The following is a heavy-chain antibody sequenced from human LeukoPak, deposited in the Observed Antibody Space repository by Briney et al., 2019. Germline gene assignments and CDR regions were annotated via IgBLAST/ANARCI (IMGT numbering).Heavy chain of an antibody. D-gene: IGHD3-10*01. CDR3: ARSGIKMVRGVIIKSPYHMDV. J-gene: IGHJ6*03. CDR2: IIGGAGST. CDR1: GFSFSSHG. V-gene: IGHV3-23*01. Sequence: GGSLRLSCAASGFSFSSHGMSWVRQAPGKGLEWVSGIIGGAGSTYYADSVKGRFTISRDNAKNSLSLQMNSLRAEDTAVYYCARSGIKMVRGVIIKSPYHMDVWGKGTTVTVSS.